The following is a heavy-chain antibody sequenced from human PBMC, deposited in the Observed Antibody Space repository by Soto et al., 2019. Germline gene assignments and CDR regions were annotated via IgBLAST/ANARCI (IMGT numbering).Heavy chain of an antibody. D-gene: IGHD2-15*01. V-gene: IGHV3-13*04. J-gene: IGHJ4*02. Sequence: PWGSLRLSCEASGFTFSKFDMHWVRQPTGKGLEWVSTIGISGDTYYAVSVKGRFTISRGKAKNSLSLQMNSLRAGDTALYFCARGQEVGAHFFDSWGQGTQVTVSS. CDR1: GFTFSKFD. CDR2: IGISGDT. CDR3: ARGQEVGAHFFDS.